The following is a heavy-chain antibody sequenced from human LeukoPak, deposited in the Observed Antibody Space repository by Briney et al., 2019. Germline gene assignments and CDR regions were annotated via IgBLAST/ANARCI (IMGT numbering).Heavy chain of an antibody. Sequence: GGSLRLSCAASGFTFSSYGMHWVRQAPGKGLEWVAVIWYDGSNKYYADSVKGRFTTSRDNSKNTLYLQMNSLRAEDTAVYYCARGQLFGELLGCFDPWGQGTLVTVSS. CDR3: ARGQLFGELLGCFDP. J-gene: IGHJ5*02. V-gene: IGHV3-33*01. CDR1: GFTFSSYG. CDR2: IWYDGSNK. D-gene: IGHD3-10*02.